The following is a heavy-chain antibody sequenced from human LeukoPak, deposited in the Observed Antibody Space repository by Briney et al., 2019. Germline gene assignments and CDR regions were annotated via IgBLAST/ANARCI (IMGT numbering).Heavy chain of an antibody. D-gene: IGHD1-26*01. CDR2: INPNSGGT. CDR1: GYTFTGYY. CDR3: ARAFTHIVGATTWESDHYFDY. J-gene: IGHJ4*02. Sequence: ASVKVSCKASGYTFTGYYMHWVRQAPGQGLEWMGWINPNSGGTNYAQKFQGRVTMTRDTSISTAYMELSRLRSDDTAVYHCARAFTHIVGATTWESDHYFDYWGQGTLVTVSS. V-gene: IGHV1-2*02.